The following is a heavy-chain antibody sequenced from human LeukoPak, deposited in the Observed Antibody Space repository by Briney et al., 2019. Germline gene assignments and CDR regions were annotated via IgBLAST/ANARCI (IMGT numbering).Heavy chain of an antibody. CDR2: IWYDGSNK. D-gene: IGHD3-10*01. J-gene: IGHJ4*02. CDR3: AKDLYAPITMVRGVRISYYFDY. CDR1: GFTFSSYG. V-gene: IGHV3-33*06. Sequence: PGGSLRLSCAASGFTFSSYGMHWVRQAPGKGLEWVAVIWYDGSNKYYADSVKGRFTISRDNSKNTLYLQMNSLRAEDTAVYYCAKDLYAPITMVRGVRISYYFDYSRQGTLVTVSS.